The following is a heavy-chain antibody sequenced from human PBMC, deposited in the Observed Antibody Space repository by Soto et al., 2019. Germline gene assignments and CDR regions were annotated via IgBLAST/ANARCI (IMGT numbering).Heavy chain of an antibody. CDR3: ARCYSSGWYREYCYYYGMDV. CDR2: IYPGDSDSHI. D-gene: IGHD6-19*01. CDR1: GYRFSTYW. J-gene: IGHJ6*02. Sequence: GESLKISCQGSGYRFSTYWIGWVRQMPGKGLEWMGIIYPGDSDSHIRYNPSFQGQVTISVDKSISTAYLQWSSLKASDTAMYYCARCYSSGWYREYCYYYGMDVWGQGTTVTVSS. V-gene: IGHV5-51*01.